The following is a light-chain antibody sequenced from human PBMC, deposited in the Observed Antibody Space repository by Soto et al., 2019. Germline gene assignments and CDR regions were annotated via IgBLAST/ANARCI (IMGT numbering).Light chain of an antibody. Sequence: EIVLTQSPGTLSLSPGERATLSCRARQSVSSSYLAWYQQKPGQAPRLLIYGASSRATGIPDRFSGSGSGTDFTLTISRLEPEDFAVYYCQQYGSSPGTFGQGTKVHIK. J-gene: IGKJ1*01. CDR1: QSVSSSY. CDR3: QQYGSSPGT. CDR2: GAS. V-gene: IGKV3-20*01.